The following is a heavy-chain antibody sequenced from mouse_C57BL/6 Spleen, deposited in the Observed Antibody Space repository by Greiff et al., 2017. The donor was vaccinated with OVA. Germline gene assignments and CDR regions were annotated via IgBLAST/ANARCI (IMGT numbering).Heavy chain of an antibody. V-gene: IGHV1-69*01. CDR2: IDPSDSYT. CDR3: ARSGHYYGSSRFDY. J-gene: IGHJ2*01. CDR1: GYTFTSYW. D-gene: IGHD1-1*01. Sequence: QVHVKQPGAELVMPGASVKLSCKASGYTFTSYWMHWVKQRPGQGLEWIGEIDPSDSYTNYNQKFKGKSTLTVDKSSSTAYMQLSSLTSEDSAVYYCARSGHYYGSSRFDYWGQGTTLTVSS.